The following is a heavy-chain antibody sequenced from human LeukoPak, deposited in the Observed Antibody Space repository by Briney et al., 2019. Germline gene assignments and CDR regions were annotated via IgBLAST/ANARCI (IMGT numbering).Heavy chain of an antibody. CDR2: INQDGSER. CDR3: ARDKITGASTNDY. J-gene: IGHJ4*02. Sequence: GGSLRLSCAASGFSFTNYWMSWVRQAPGLGLEWVAIINQDGSERYYVDSVKGRFTVSRDSAKNSLYLQMNSLRVEDTAVYYCARDKITGASTNDYWGQGTLVTVSS. CDR1: GFSFTNYW. D-gene: IGHD1-14*01. V-gene: IGHV3-7*01.